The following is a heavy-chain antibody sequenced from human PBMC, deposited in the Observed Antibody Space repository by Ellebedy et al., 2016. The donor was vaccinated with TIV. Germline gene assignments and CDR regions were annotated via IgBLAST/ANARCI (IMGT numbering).Heavy chain of an antibody. D-gene: IGHD6-13*01. Sequence: ASVKVSXKASGGTFSSYAISWVRQAPGQGLEWMGWMNPNSGNTGYAQKFQGRVTMTRNTSISTAYMELSSLRSEDTAVYYCARLYSSSWYRTYYYYMDVWGKGTTVTVSS. J-gene: IGHJ6*03. CDR2: MNPNSGNT. V-gene: IGHV1-8*02. CDR1: GGTFSSYA. CDR3: ARLYSSSWYRTYYYYMDV.